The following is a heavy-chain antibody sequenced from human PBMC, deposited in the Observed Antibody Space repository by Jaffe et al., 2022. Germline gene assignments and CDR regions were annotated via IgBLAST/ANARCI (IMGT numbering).Heavy chain of an antibody. D-gene: IGHD6-19*01. CDR2: IIPIFGTA. CDR1: GGTFSSYA. J-gene: IGHJ5*02. V-gene: IGHV1-69*05. Sequence: QVQLVQSGAEVKKPGSSVKVSCKASGGTFSSYAISWVRQAPGQGLEWMGGIIPIFGTANYAQKFQGRVTITTDESTSTAYMELSSLRSEDTAVYYCAREAGYSSGWYGADWFDPWGQGTLVTVSS. CDR3: AREAGYSSGWYGADWFDP.